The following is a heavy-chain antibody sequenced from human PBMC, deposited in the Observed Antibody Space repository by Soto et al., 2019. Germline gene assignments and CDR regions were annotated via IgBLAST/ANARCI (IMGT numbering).Heavy chain of an antibody. V-gene: IGHV3-11*01. CDR1: GFTFSDYY. J-gene: IGHJ4*02. D-gene: IGHD3-16*02. CDR3: ARDRSGDFFDY. CDR2: ISSSGSTI. Sequence: GGSLRLSCAASGFTFSDYYMSWIRQAPGKGLEWVSYISSSGSTIYYADSVKGRFTTSRDNAKNSVYLQMNSLRAEDTAVYYCARDRSGDFFDYWGQGTLVTVSS.